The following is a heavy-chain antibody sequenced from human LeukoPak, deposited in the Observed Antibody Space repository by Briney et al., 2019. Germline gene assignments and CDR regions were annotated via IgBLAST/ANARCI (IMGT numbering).Heavy chain of an antibody. CDR3: ARPDDYGGKPAAFDI. CDR1: GYSFTSYW. Sequence: PGGSLRLSCKGSGYSFTSYWISWVRQMPGKGLEWMGIIYPGDSDTRYSPSFQGQVTISADKSISTAYLQWSSLKASDTAMYYCARPDDYGGKPAAFDIWGQGTMVTVSS. D-gene: IGHD4-23*01. V-gene: IGHV5-51*01. J-gene: IGHJ3*02. CDR2: IYPGDSDT.